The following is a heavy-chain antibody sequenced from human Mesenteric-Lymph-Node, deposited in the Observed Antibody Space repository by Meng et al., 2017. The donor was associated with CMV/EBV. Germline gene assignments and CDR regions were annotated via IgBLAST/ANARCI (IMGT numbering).Heavy chain of an antibody. Sequence: GESLKISCAASGFTFNTYWMHWVRQVPGKAPVWVSHISADGSKIRYADSVKGRFTISRDNAENTLYLQMNSLRAEDTAVYYCARPLSLWDYANNEPFKDWGQGIRVTVSS. CDR3: ARPLSLWDYANNEPFKD. J-gene: IGHJ4*02. CDR2: ISADGSKI. V-gene: IGHV3-74*01. CDR1: GFTFNTYW. D-gene: IGHD3-16*01.